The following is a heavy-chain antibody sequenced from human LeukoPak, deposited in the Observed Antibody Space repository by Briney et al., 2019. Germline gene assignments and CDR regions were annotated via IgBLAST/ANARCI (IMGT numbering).Heavy chain of an antibody. D-gene: IGHD2-15*01. CDR1: GYTFTDYY. CDR3: ARRYCSGGSCYPDY. V-gene: IGHV1-2*02. CDR2: INPNSGGT. Sequence: ASVKVSCKASGYTFTDYYMQWVRQAPGQGLEWMGWINPNSGGTNYAQKFQGRVTTTRDTSISTAYMELSRLTSDDTAVFYCARRYCSGGSCYPDYWGQGTLVTVSS. J-gene: IGHJ4*02.